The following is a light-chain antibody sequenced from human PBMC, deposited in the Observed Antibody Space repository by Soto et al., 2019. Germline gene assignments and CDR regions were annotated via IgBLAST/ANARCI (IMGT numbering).Light chain of an antibody. CDR2: KAS. V-gene: IGKV1-5*03. J-gene: IGKJ3*01. CDR1: QSISSW. Sequence: DIQMTQSPSTLSASVGDRVTITCRASQSISSWVAWYQQKPGKAPKLLIYKASSLESGDPSRFSGSGSGTELTLTISSLQPDDFATYYCQKYTSYPFTFGPGTKVDIK. CDR3: QKYTSYPFT.